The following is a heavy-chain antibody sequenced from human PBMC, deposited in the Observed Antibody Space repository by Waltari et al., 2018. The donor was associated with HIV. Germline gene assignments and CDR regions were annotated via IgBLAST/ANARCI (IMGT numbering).Heavy chain of an antibody. D-gene: IGHD3-10*01. J-gene: IGHJ4*02. Sequence: QVQLVESGGGVVQPGDVLRLSCAASGPDFGSDGMHWVRQAQGKGWEWRATVAYDGMKKYYGDSLSGRLTISRDNSKKTLYLQMNTLRPEDTAIYFCARDSSQVHWFGESLALWGQGTLVIVSS. CDR3: ARDSSQVHWFGESLAL. CDR1: GPDFGSDG. V-gene: IGHV3-30*03. CDR2: VAYDGMKK.